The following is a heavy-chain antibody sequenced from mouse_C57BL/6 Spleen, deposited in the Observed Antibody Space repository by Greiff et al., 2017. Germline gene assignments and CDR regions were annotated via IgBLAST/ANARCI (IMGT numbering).Heavy chain of an antibody. CDR1: GFTFSDSG. J-gene: IGHJ4*01. D-gene: IGHD1-1*01. CDR3: ARRDYVSSYDAMDY. CDR2: FSSGSSTI. Sequence: EVQLVVSGGGLVKPGGSLKLSCAASGFTFSDSGKYWFRRAPERGLLWVAYFSSGSSTIYYADTVKGRFTISRDNAKNTLFLQMTSLRSEDTAMCYYARRDYVSSYDAMDYWGQGTSVTVSS. V-gene: IGHV5-17*01.